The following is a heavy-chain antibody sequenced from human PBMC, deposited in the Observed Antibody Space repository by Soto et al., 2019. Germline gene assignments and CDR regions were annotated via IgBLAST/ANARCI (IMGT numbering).Heavy chain of an antibody. CDR1: GFTISTYS. Sequence: EVQLLESGGGLVQPGGSLRLSCADSGFTISTYSITWVRQTPAYGLEWVSGISVTGDTTFYADSVEGRFTISRDNSKNTVYLQMHSLRVEDTAVYYCAKWSGYGDLWGQGTLVTVSS. CDR3: AKWSGYGDL. D-gene: IGHD5-12*01. J-gene: IGHJ4*02. CDR2: ISVTGDTT. V-gene: IGHV3-23*01.